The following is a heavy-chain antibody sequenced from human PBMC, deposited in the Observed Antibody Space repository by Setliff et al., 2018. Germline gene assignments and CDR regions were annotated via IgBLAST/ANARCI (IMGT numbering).Heavy chain of an antibody. D-gene: IGHD1-1*01. CDR2: TQPRDRED. CDR1: GYSFPDYW. J-gene: IGHJ6*03. CDR3: ARHMTWYNWNDFRDYYYLDV. Sequence: ESLKISRQRSGYSFPDYWIAWVRQMPGQGLAWMGMTQPRDREDRYSPSFGGQVTISADRYTGTAYWPRSRLQASDTAIYYWARHMTWYNWNDFRDYYYLDVWGKGTAVTVSS. V-gene: IGHV5-51*01.